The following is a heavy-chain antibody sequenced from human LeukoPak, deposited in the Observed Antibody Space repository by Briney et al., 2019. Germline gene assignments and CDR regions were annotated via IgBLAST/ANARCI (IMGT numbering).Heavy chain of an antibody. Sequence: AGESLKISCKGSGYSFTNYWIAWVRQMPGKGLEWMGIIYPGDSDTRYSPSFQGQVTISADRSITTAYLQWRSLKASDTAIYYCARQGGDGSGWYYVYWGQGTLVTVSS. J-gene: IGHJ4*02. V-gene: IGHV5-51*01. CDR2: IYPGDSDT. CDR3: ARQGGDGSGWYYVY. CDR1: GYSFTNYW. D-gene: IGHD6-19*01.